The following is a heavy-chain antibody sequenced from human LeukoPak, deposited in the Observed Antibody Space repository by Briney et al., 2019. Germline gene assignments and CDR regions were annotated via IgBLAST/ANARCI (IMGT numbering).Heavy chain of an antibody. CDR1: GGSFSGYY. Sequence: SETLSLTCAVYGGSFSGYYWSWIRQPPGKGLEWIGEINHSGSTNYNPSLKSRVTISVDTSKNQFSLKLSSVTAADTAVYYCARVRWVRGYCSGGSCYSMGGYFDYWGQGTLVTVSS. CDR3: ARVRWVRGYCSGGSCYSMGGYFDY. CDR2: INHSGST. J-gene: IGHJ4*02. V-gene: IGHV4-34*01. D-gene: IGHD2-15*01.